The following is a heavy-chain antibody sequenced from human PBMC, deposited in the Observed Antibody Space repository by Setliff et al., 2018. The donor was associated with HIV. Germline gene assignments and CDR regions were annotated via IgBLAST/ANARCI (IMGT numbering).Heavy chain of an antibody. Sequence: PSETLSLTCTVSGGSISSGGYYWSWIRQHPGKGLEWIGYIYYSGSTYYNPSLKSRLAISLDTSKNQFSLNLKSVTAADAAVYYCARGFCSGGFCHPNFYHYMDVWGKGTTVTVSS. CDR2: IYYSGST. CDR3: ARGFCSGGFCHPNFYHYMDV. J-gene: IGHJ6*03. V-gene: IGHV4-31*03. D-gene: IGHD2-15*01. CDR1: GGSISSGGYY.